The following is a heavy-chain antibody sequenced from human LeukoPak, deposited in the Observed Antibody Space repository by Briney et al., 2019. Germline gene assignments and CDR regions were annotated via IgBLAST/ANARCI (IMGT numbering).Heavy chain of an antibody. V-gene: IGHV4-39*01. CDR1: GGSISSSSYY. CDR2: IYYSGST. J-gene: IGHJ4*02. CDR3: ARSVRSYCSSTSCPLAGNRPDY. D-gene: IGHD2-2*01. Sequence: SETLSLTCTVSGGSISSSSYYWGWIRQPPGKGLEWIGSIYYSGSTYYNPSLKSRVTISVDTSKNQFSLKLSSVTAADTAMYYCARSVRSYCSSTSCPLAGNRPDYWGQGTLVTVSS.